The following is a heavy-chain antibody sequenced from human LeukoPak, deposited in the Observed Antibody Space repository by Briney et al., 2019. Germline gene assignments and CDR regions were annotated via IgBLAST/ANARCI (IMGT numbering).Heavy chain of an antibody. CDR2: IYYSGNT. J-gene: IGHJ4*02. CDR1: GVSISSSNSY. V-gene: IGHV4-39*01. Sequence: SETLSLTCTVAGVSISSSNSYWGWIRRPPGKGLEWIGSIYYSGNTYYNASLKSQVSISIDTSKNQFSLKLTSVTAADTAVYYCARQTGSGLFILPGGQGTLVTVSS. CDR3: ARQTGSGLFILP. D-gene: IGHD3/OR15-3a*01.